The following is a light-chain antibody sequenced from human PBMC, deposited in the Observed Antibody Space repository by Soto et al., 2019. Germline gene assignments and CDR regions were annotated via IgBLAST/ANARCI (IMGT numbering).Light chain of an antibody. CDR1: QSVSSN. CDR3: QQRSNWPPIT. V-gene: IGKV3-11*01. J-gene: IGKJ5*01. Sequence: EIVMTQSPTILSVSPGERATLSCRASQSVSSNLAWYQKKPGQPPRLLMYGVYTRAPGTPARFSGSGSGTDLTLTISSLEPEDFAVYYCQQRSNWPPITFGQGTRLEIK. CDR2: GVY.